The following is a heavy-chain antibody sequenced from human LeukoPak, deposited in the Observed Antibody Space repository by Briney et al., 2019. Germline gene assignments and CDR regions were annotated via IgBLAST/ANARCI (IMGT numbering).Heavy chain of an antibody. CDR3: ARSPPVRGYYDSSGYYYFDY. D-gene: IGHD3-22*01. CDR2: FHNSGTS. CDR1: DDSISDYY. Sequence: SETLSLTCTVSDDSISDYYRGWIRQPPGKGLEWIGYFHNSGTSTYNPSLKSRVTISVDTSKNQFSLKLSSVTAADTAVYYCARSPPVRGYYDSSGYYYFDYWGQGTLVTVSS. J-gene: IGHJ4*02. V-gene: IGHV4-59*01.